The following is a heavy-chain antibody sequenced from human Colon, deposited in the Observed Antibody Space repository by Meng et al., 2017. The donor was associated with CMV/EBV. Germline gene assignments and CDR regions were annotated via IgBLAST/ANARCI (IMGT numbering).Heavy chain of an antibody. CDR3: ARGNGRSFYCSSTSCSNDY. D-gene: IGHD2-2*01. CDR1: GFTFSSYW. Sequence: GGSLRLSCAASGFTFSSYWMHWVRQAPGKGLVWVSRINSDGSSTKYADSVKGRFTISRDNAENTLYLQMNSLRAEDTAVYYCARGNGRSFYCSSTSCSNDYWGQGTLVTVPQ. V-gene: IGHV3-74*03. CDR2: INSDGSST. J-gene: IGHJ4*02.